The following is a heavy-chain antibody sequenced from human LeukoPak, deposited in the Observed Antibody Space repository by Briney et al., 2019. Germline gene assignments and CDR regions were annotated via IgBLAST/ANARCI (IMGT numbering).Heavy chain of an antibody. CDR3: ASRTYYDFWSGYSPLDY. CDR1: GFTFSSYW. J-gene: IGHJ4*02. Sequence: GGSLRLSCAASGFTFSSYWVSWVRQAPGKGLEWVANIKQDGSEKYYVDSVKGRFTISRDNAKNSLYLQMNSLRAEDTAVYYCASRTYYDFWSGYSPLDYWGQGTLVTVSS. V-gene: IGHV3-7*01. CDR2: IKQDGSEK. D-gene: IGHD3-3*01.